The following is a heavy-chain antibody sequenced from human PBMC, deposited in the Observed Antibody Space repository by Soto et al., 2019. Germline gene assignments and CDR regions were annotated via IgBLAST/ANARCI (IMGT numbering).Heavy chain of an antibody. J-gene: IGHJ4*02. CDR1: GFTFSSYW. V-gene: IGHV3-74*01. D-gene: IGHD3-22*01. CDR3: AKDTYYHDSSGFYVFDY. Sequence: GGSLRLSCAASGFTFSSYWMYWVRQAPGKGLVWVSRINSDGSRTNYADSVKGRFTISRDNAKNTLYLQMNSLRAEDTAVYYCAKDTYYHDSSGFYVFDYWGQGTPVTVSS. CDR2: INSDGSRT.